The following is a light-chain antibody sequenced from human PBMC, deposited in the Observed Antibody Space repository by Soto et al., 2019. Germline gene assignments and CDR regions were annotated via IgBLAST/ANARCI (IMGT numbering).Light chain of an antibody. CDR3: QQYNSYSPGWT. CDR2: AAS. CDR1: QSVSNNY. V-gene: IGKV3-20*01. Sequence: EIVLTQSPGTLSLSPGERATLSCRAIQSVSNNYLAWYQQKPGQAPRLLIYAASSRATGVSDRFSGSGSGTDFTLTISSLQPDDFATYYCQQYNSYSPGWTFGQGTKWIS. J-gene: IGKJ1*01.